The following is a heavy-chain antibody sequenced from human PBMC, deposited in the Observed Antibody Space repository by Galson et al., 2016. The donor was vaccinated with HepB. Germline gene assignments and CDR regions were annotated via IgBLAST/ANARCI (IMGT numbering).Heavy chain of an antibody. CDR3: ARGGARMVRRIVNSWFDP. CDR2: INHSGRT. Sequence: SETLSLTCTVYGEPLSGFYWSWIRQSPGKGLAWIGEINHSGRTNYNPSLPSRVTMSVDTSKNQFSLEMRSVTAADTAVYYCARGGARMVRRIVNSWFDPWGQGTLVTVSS. V-gene: IGHV4-34*01. CDR1: GEPLSGFY. J-gene: IGHJ5*02. D-gene: IGHD3-10*01.